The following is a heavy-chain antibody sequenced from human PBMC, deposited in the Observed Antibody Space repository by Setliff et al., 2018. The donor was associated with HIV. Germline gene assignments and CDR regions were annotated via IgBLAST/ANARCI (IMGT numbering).Heavy chain of an antibody. J-gene: IGHJ4*02. CDR2: INHSGGT. V-gene: IGHV4-34*01. CDR1: GGSFSAYY. CDR3: ARESPSSSWFYFDF. D-gene: IGHD6-13*01. Sequence: SETLSLTCAVYGGSFSAYYWSWIRQTPGKGLEWIGEINHSGGTNYNPSLKSRVTMSVDTSKNQFSLKLGSVTAADTAVYYCARESPSSSWFYFDFWGQGTLVTVSS.